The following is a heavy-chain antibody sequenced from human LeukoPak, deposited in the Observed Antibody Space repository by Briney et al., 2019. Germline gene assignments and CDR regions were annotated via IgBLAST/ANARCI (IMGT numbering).Heavy chain of an antibody. D-gene: IGHD3-10*01. Sequence: PSETLSLTCTVSGGSISSGGYYWSWIRQHPGTGLEWIGYIYYSGSTYYNPSLKSRVTISVDTSKNQFSLKLSSVTAADTAVYYCARWLIRTNYYYYYGMDVWGQGTMVTVSS. V-gene: IGHV4-31*03. CDR3: ARWLIRTNYYYYYGMDV. CDR2: IYYSGST. J-gene: IGHJ6*02. CDR1: GGSISSGGYY.